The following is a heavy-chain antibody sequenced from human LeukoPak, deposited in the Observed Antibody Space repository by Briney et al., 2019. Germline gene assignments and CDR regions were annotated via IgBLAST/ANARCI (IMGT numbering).Heavy chain of an antibody. J-gene: IGHJ4*02. CDR1: GGSFSGYY. CDR3: ARLVQGSGYDSAVAGTYYFDY. V-gene: IGHV4-34*01. D-gene: IGHD6-19*01. CDR2: INNSGST. Sequence: SETLSLTCAVYGGSFSGYYWSWIHQPPGKGLEWIGEINNSGSTNYNPSLRSRVTISVDTSKNQFSLKLSSVTAADTAVYYCARLVQGSGYDSAVAGTYYFDYWGQGTLVTVSS.